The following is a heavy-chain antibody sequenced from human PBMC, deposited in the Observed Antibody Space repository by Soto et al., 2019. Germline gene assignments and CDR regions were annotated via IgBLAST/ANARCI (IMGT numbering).Heavy chain of an antibody. Sequence: GGSLRLSCAASGFTFSTYGMHWVRQAPGKGLEWVAVISYDGNNKYYADSVKGRFTISRDNSKNTLYLQMNSLRAEDTAVYYCARVGGSSSSSYYYVMDVWGQGTTVTVSS. D-gene: IGHD2-2*01. CDR3: ARVGGSSSSSYYYVMDV. CDR2: ISYDGNNK. CDR1: GFTFSTYG. V-gene: IGHV3-30*03. J-gene: IGHJ6*02.